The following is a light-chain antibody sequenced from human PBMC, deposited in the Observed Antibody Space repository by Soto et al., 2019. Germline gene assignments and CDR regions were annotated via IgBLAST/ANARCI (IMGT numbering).Light chain of an antibody. Sequence: DIVMTQSPDSLAVSRGERATINCKPSQSVLYSSNNKNYLAWYQQKPGQPPKLLIYWASTRESGVPDRFSGSRSETAFTLTISSMKAEDVAVYYCQQYYSTPRTFGQGTKVELK. CDR2: WAS. V-gene: IGKV4-1*01. CDR3: QQYYSTPRT. J-gene: IGKJ1*01. CDR1: QSVLYSSNNKNY.